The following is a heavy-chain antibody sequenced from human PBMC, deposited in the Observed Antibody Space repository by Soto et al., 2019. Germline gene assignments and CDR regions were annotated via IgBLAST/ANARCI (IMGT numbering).Heavy chain of an antibody. Sequence: KGLEWRGEISHSGSTNYDPSLKSRVTISVDTSKNQFSLKLSSVNAADTAVYYCARGFAQQQLFLDVWGQRTSVSVHS. CDR3: ARGFAQQQLFLDV. V-gene: IGHV4-34*01. CDR2: ISHSGST. J-gene: IGHJ6*01. D-gene: IGHD6-13*01.